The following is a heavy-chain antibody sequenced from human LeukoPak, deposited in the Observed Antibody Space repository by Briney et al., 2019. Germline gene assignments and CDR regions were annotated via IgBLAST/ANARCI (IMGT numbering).Heavy chain of an antibody. Sequence: GGSLRLSCAASGLTFSSYWMHWVRQAPGKGLVWVSRINSDGSSTTYADSVKGRFTISRDNAKNSLYLQMNSLRAEDTAVYYCARQAEERYSYGHLYYCYYMDVWGKGTTVTISS. CDR1: GLTFSSYW. D-gene: IGHD5-18*01. CDR2: INSDGSST. CDR3: ARQAEERYSYGHLYYCYYMDV. J-gene: IGHJ6*03. V-gene: IGHV3-74*01.